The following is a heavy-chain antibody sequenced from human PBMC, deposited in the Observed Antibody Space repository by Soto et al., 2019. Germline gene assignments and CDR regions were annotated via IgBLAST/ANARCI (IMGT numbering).Heavy chain of an antibody. CDR2: ISAYNANT. CDR1: GYTLNRYG. D-gene: IGHD1-20*01. CDR3: AREVLRYFDL. V-gene: IGHV1-18*01. J-gene: IGHJ2*01. Sequence: QVHLVQSGAEVKKPEASVKVSCKASGYTLNRYGITWVRQAPGQGLEWMGSISAYNANTNYAQKLQGRLTMTTDTSTSTAYMELRSLTSDDTAVYYCAREVLRYFDLWGRGTLVSVSS.